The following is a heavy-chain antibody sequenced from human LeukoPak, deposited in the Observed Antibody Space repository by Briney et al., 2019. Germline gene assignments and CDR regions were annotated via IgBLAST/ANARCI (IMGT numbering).Heavy chain of an antibody. CDR3: ARTGDFGTGWFDP. V-gene: IGHV1-69*05. CDR2: IIPIFGTA. Sequence: SVKVSCKASGGTFSSYAISWVRQAPGQGLDWMGGIIPIFGTANYAQKFQGRVTITTDESTSTAYMELSSLRSEDTAVYYCARTGDFGTGWFDPWGQGTLVTVSS. CDR1: GGTFSSYA. J-gene: IGHJ5*02. D-gene: IGHD4-17*01.